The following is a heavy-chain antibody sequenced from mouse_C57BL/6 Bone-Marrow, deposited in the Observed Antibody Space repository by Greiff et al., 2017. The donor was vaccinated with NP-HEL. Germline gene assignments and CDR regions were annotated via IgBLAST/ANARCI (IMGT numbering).Heavy chain of an antibody. CDR3: ARRGITTAPLDY. D-gene: IGHD1-2*01. CDR1: GFTFSDYY. Sequence: EVQVVESGGGLVQPGGSLKLSCAASGFTFSDYYMYWVRQTPEKRLEWVAYISTGGGGTYYQDTVKGGLTISRDNAKNTLYLQMRRLKSEDTAMYYCARRGITTAPLDYWGQGTTLTVSS. V-gene: IGHV5-12*01. J-gene: IGHJ2*01. CDR2: ISTGGGGT.